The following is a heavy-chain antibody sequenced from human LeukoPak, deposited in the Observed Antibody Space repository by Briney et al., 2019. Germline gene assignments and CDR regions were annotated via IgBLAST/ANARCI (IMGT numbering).Heavy chain of an antibody. CDR3: ATNSGDDFDY. Sequence: GGSLRLSCVASGFTVSSYYMSWVRQAPGKGLEWVSVIYSGGSTYYADSVKGRFTISRDNSKNTLYLQMNSLRAEDTAVYYCATNSGDDFDYWGQGTLVTVSS. J-gene: IGHJ4*02. D-gene: IGHD4-23*01. CDR2: IYSGGST. V-gene: IGHV3-53*01. CDR1: GFTVSSYY.